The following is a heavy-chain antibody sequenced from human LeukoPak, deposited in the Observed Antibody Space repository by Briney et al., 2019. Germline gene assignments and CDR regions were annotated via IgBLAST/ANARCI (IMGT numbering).Heavy chain of an antibody. J-gene: IGHJ4*02. CDR3: ARDSRTVAALDY. CDR2: ISYDGSNK. D-gene: IGHD2-15*01. V-gene: IGHV3-30-3*01. Sequence: GGSLRLSCAASGFTFSSYAMHWVRQAPGKGLEWVAVISYDGSNKYYADSVKGRFTISRGNSKNTLYLQMNSLRAEDTAVYYCARDSRTVAALDYWGQGTLVTVSS. CDR1: GFTFSSYA.